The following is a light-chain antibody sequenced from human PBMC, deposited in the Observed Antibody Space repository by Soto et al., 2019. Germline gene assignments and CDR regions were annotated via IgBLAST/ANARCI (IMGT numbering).Light chain of an antibody. J-gene: IGLJ1*01. V-gene: IGLV1-40*01. Sequence: QSVLTQPPSVSGAPGQRVTISCTGSSSNIGAGYDVHWCQQLPGTAPKLLIYHNSNRPSGVPDRFSGSKSGTSASLAITGFGVEVGVFYCCRSYDGTLGGSRGFGTGTRAPAL. CDR3: RSYDGTLGGSRG. CDR2: HNS. CDR1: SSNIGAGYD.